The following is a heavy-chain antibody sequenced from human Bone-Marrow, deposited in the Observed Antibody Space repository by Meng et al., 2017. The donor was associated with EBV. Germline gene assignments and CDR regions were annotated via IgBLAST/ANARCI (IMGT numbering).Heavy chain of an antibody. CDR2: IRSKIDGRTT. V-gene: IGHV3-15*01. D-gene: IGHD1-26*01. CDR3: TTDEGGSRF. Sequence: ELQRVESGGGLVRAGESPILSCAASGFTFTNAWMNWVRQAPGKGLEWVGRIRSKIDGRTTDYSAPVKGRFTISRDDSKTTLYLQMNRLKIEDSAVYYCTTDEGGSRFWGQGTLVTVSS. CDR1: GFTFTNAW. J-gene: IGHJ4*02.